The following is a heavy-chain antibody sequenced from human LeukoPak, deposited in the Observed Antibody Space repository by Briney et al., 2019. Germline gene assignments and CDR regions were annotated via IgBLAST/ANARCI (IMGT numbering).Heavy chain of an antibody. D-gene: IGHD2-15*01. J-gene: IGHJ5*02. Sequence: ASVKVSCKASGYTFTSYYMHWVRQAPGQGLEWMGIINPSGGSTSYAQKFQGRVTMTRDTSTSTVYMELSSLRSEDTAVYYCARDRVVVDATRRGYNWFDPWGQGTLVTVSS. CDR1: GYTFTSYY. V-gene: IGHV1-46*01. CDR3: ARDRVVVDATRRGYNWFDP. CDR2: INPSGGST.